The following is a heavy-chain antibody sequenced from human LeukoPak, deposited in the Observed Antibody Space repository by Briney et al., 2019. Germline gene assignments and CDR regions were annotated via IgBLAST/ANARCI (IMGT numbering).Heavy chain of an antibody. V-gene: IGHV4-39*07. CDR1: GGSISSSSYY. J-gene: IGHJ3*02. CDR2: IYYSGST. Sequence: PSETLSLICTVSGGSISSSSYYWGWIRQPPGKGLEWIGSIYYSGSTYYNPSLKSRVTISVDTSKNQFSLKLSSVTAADTAVYYCARYLGEGAFDIWGQGTMVTVSS. CDR3: ARYLGEGAFDI.